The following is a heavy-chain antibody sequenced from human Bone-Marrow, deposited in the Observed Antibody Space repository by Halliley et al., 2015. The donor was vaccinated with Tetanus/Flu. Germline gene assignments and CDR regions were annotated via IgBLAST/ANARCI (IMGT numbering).Heavy chain of an antibody. J-gene: IGHJ6*02. D-gene: IGHD2-8*01. CDR3: TRISFGVYGLDV. CDR2: IFHNGGT. V-gene: IGHV4-4*06. Sequence: GLMGEIFHNGGTTHTPSLKRRVPTSVDPSNNQFSLTLNSVSAADTAVYYCTRISFGVYGLDVWGQGTAVTVSS.